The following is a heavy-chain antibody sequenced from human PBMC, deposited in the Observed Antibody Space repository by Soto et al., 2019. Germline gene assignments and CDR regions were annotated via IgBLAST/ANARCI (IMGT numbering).Heavy chain of an antibody. CDR2: MNPNSGKI. CDR1: GYTFTSYD. CDR3: AAGGTRWLQSPLDY. Sequence: ASVKVSCKASGYTFTSYDINWVRQATGQGLEWMGWMNPNSGKISYVQKFQGRVTMTEDTSSDTAYMELSGLRSEDTAVYYCAAGGTRWLQSPLDYWGQGTLVTVSS. V-gene: IGHV1-8*01. J-gene: IGHJ4*02. D-gene: IGHD1-1*01.